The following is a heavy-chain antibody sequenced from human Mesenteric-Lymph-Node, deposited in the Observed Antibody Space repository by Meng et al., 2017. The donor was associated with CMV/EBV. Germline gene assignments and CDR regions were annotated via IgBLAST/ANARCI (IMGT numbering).Heavy chain of an antibody. Sequence: ASVKVSCKTSGDTFSKYTISWVRQATGQGLEWMGWMNPNSGNTGYAQKFQGRVTMTRNTSISTAYMELSSLRSEDTAVYYCARGTGGPYYYGMDVWGQGTTVTVSS. CDR3: ARGTGGPYYYGMDV. CDR1: GDTFSKYT. D-gene: IGHD1-14*01. CDR2: MNPNSGNT. J-gene: IGHJ6*02. V-gene: IGHV1-8*01.